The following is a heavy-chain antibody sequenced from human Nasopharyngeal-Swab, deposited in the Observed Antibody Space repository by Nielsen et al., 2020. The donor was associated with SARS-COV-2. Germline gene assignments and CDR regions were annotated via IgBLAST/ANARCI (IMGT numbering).Heavy chain of an antibody. CDR2: IYYSGGT. D-gene: IGHD1-26*01. J-gene: IGHJ4*02. V-gene: IGHV4-59*01. Sequence: SETLSLTCTVSGGSISSYYWSWIRQPPGKGLEWIGYIYYSGGTNYNPSLKSRVTISVDTSKNQFSLKLSSVTAADTAVYYCARVGGTYTFDYWGQGTLVTVSS. CDR1: GGSISSYY. CDR3: ARVGGTYTFDY.